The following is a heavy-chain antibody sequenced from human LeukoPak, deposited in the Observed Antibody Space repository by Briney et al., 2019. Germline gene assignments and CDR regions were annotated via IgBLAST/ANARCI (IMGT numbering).Heavy chain of an antibody. CDR1: GGSISSYY. D-gene: IGHD2-15*01. CDR2: IFDSGGT. V-gene: IGHV4-59*01. J-gene: IGHJ3*02. Sequence: SETLSLTCTVSGGSISSYYWTWIRQSPGKGLEWIGYIFDSGGTNHNPSLKSRITISLDMSKKQFSLKLSSVTAADTAVYYCARGGGSNAFDIWGQGTMVTVSS. CDR3: ARGGGSNAFDI.